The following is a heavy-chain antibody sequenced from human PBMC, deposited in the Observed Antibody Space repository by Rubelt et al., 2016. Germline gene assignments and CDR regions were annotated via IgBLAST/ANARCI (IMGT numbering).Heavy chain of an antibody. Sequence: QVQLQESGPGLVKPSGTLSLTCAVSGGSISSSNWWSWVRQPPGKGLEWIGYIYYSGSTNYNPSLKSRVTISVDTAKNQFSLKLSSVTAADTAVYYCARGYSSGWRPYYFDYWGQGTLVTVSS. V-gene: IGHV4-4*02. D-gene: IGHD6-19*01. CDR3: ARGYSSGWRPYYFDY. J-gene: IGHJ4*02. CDR2: IYYSGST. CDR1: GGSISSSNW.